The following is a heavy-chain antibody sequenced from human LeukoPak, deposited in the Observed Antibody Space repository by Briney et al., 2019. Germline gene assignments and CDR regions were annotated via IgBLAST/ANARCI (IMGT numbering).Heavy chain of an antibody. CDR2: IYYSGST. J-gene: IGHJ6*03. V-gene: IGHV4-30-4*08. CDR1: GGSISSGDYY. CDR3: ARFPLGPDYYYYYMDV. Sequence: SETLSLTCTVSGGSISSGDYYWSWIRQPPGKGLEWIGYIYYSGSTYYNPSLKSRVTISVDTSKNQFSLKLSSVTAADTAVYYCARFPLGPDYYYYYMDVWGKGTTVTVSS.